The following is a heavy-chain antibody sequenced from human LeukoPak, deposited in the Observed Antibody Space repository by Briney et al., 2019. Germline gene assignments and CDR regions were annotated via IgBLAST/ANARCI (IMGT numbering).Heavy chain of an antibody. CDR2: ISDDGRDT. J-gene: IGHJ6*03. V-gene: IGHV3-30*04. CDR1: GFTFSTSP. Sequence: GGSLRLSCEASGFTFSTSPMHWVRQTPDKRLEWGAVISDDGRDTYYADSVKGRFTTSRDNSKNTLYLQMNSLSPEDTAVVYCARVGRVSIYPSYMDVWGKGTTVTVSS. CDR3: ARVGRVSIYPSYMDV. D-gene: IGHD6-6*01.